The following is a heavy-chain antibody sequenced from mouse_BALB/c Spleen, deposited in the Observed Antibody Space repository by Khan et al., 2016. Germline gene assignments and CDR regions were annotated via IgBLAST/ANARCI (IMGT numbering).Heavy chain of an antibody. Sequence: QVQLQQSGAELVRPGTSVKVSCKASGYAFTNYLIEWVKQRPGQGLEWIGVINPGSGGTNYNEKFKGKATLTADKSSSTAYMQLSSLTSDDSAVXCCARCDGNYYAMDYWGQGTSVTVSS. CDR2: INPGSGGT. J-gene: IGHJ4*01. D-gene: IGHD2-1*01. V-gene: IGHV1-54*01. CDR3: ARCDGNYYAMDY. CDR1: GYAFTNYL.